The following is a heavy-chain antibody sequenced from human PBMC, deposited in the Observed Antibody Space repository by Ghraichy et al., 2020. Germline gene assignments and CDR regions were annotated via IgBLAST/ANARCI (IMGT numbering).Heavy chain of an antibody. CDR2: IKQDGSEK. D-gene: IGHD3-3*01. V-gene: IGHV3-7*01. J-gene: IGHJ4*02. CDR3: AREADDFWSGYYYPDY. Sequence: GGSLRLSCAASGFTFSSYWMSWVRQAPGKGLEWVANIKQDGSEKYYVDSVKGRFTISRDNAKNSLYLQVNSLRAEDTAVYYCAREADDFWSGYYYPDYWGQGTLVTVSS. CDR1: GFTFSSYW.